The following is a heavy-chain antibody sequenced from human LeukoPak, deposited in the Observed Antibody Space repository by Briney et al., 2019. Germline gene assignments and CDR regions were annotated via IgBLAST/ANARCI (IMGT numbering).Heavy chain of an antibody. Sequence: LETLSLTCAVYGGSFSGYYWSWIRQPPGKGLEWIGEINHSGSTNYNPSLKSRVTISVDTSKNQFSLKLSSVTAADTAVYYCATGVGVSNFDYWGQGTLVTVSS. CDR1: GGSFSGYY. CDR2: INHSGST. CDR3: ATGVGVSNFDY. J-gene: IGHJ4*02. D-gene: IGHD3-16*01. V-gene: IGHV4-34*01.